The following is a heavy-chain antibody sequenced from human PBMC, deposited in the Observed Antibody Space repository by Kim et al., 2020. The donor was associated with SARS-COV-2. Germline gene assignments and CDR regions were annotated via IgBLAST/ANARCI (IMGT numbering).Heavy chain of an antibody. CDR2: IYYSGST. J-gene: IGHJ6*03. CDR3: ASNQDWEGLEWLPTPYYYYYMDV. Sequence: SETLSLTCTVSGGSISSSSYYWGWIRQPPGKGLEWIGSIYYSGSTYYNPSLKSRVTISVDTSKNQFSLKLSSVTAADTAVYYCASNQDWEGLEWLPTPYYYYYMDVWGKGTTVTVSS. CDR1: GGSISSSSYY. V-gene: IGHV4-39*01. D-gene: IGHD3-3*01.